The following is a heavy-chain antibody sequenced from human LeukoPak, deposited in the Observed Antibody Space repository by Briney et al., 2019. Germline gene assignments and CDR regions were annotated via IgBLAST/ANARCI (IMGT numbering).Heavy chain of an antibody. CDR1: GSTFSSYW. V-gene: IGHV3-7*04. CDR3: ARGQTPCPRTCLDY. CDR2: INQDGREE. J-gene: IGHJ4*02. D-gene: IGHD1-14*01. Sequence: GGSLRLSCVGSGSTFSSYWTTWVRQAPGKGREWVANINQDGREENYVDSGRGRFTISRDNARNSLFLQMNSLRAEDTAVYYCARGQTPCPRTCLDYWGQGTLVTVSS.